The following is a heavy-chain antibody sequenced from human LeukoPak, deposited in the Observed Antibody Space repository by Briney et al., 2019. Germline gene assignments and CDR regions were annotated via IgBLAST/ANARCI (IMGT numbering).Heavy chain of an antibody. Sequence: NPSETLSLTCGVSGGSVTSTNWWTWVRQPPGKGLEWIGEVHLDGRTNYNPSLESRLTISVDLSENHISLKLTSVTAADTAVYYCAREGGFFRPLDYSGQGTLVTVLS. CDR1: GGSVTSTNW. CDR3: AREGGFFRPLDY. J-gene: IGHJ4*02. V-gene: IGHV4-4*02. D-gene: IGHD3-3*01. CDR2: VHLDGRT.